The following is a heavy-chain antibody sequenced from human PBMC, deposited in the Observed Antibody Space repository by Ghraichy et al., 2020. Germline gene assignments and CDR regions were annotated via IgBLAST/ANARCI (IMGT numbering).Heavy chain of an antibody. Sequence: TLSLTCTVSGGSISSYYWSWIRQPPGQGLEWIGYIYYSGSTNYNPSLKSRVTISVDTSKNQFSLKLSSVTAADTAVYYCARAPTIFGVVYGMDVWGQGTTVTVSS. CDR1: GGSISSYY. CDR2: IYYSGST. J-gene: IGHJ6*02. CDR3: ARAPTIFGVVYGMDV. D-gene: IGHD3-3*01. V-gene: IGHV4-59*01.